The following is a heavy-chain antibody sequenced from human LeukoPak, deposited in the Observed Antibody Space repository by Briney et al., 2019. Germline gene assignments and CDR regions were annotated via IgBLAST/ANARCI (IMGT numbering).Heavy chain of an antibody. V-gene: IGHV3-20*04. J-gene: IGHJ4*02. CDR1: GFTFDDYG. CDR3: ARATHYYESSGYDY. CDR2: INWNGGST. Sequence: GGSLRLSCAASGFTFDDYGMSWVRQAPGKGLEWVSGINWNGGSTGYADSVEGRFTISRDNAKNSLYLQMNSLRAEDTALYYCARATHYYESSGYDYWGQGTLVTVSS. D-gene: IGHD3-22*01.